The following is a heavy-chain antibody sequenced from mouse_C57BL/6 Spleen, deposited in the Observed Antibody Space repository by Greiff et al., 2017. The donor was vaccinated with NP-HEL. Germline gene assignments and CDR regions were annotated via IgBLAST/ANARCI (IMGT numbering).Heavy chain of an antibody. CDR2: INPNNGGT. CDR1: GYTFTDYN. V-gene: IGHV1-18*01. J-gene: IGHJ2*01. Sequence: EVKLQESGPELVKPGASVKIPCKASGYTFTDYNMDWVKQSHGKSLEWIGDINPNNGGTIYNQKFKGKATLTVDKSSSTAYMELRSLTSEDTAVYYCARRDYDYENFDYWGQGTTLTVSS. D-gene: IGHD2-4*01. CDR3: ARRDYDYENFDY.